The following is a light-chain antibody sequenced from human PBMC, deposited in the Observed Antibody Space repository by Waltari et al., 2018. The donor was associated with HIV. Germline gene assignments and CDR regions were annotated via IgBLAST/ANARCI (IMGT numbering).Light chain of an antibody. CDR2: DDS. V-gene: IGLV3-21*02. CDR1: NIGSKS. J-gene: IGLJ1*01. CDR3: QGWDSSSDHFYV. Sequence: SYVLTQPPSVSVAPRQTARITCGGNNIGSKSVHWYQQKPGQAPVLVINDDSDRPSGIPGRFSGSNSGSTATLTISRVEAGDEADYYCQGWDSSSDHFYVFGTGTKVTVL.